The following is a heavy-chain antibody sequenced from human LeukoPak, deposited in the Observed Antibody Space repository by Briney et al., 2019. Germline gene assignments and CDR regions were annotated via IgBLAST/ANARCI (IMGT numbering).Heavy chain of an antibody. Sequence: ASVKVSCKASGYTFTSYHINWVRQATGQGLEWVGWMNPNNSDIGYAQKFQGRVTMTRNTSIGTAYMELSSLRSEDTAVYYCARVSVTTTVVKRSAFIGYGMDVWGQGTTVTVSS. CDR3: ARVSVTTTVVKRSAFIGYGMDV. CDR1: GYTFTSYH. CDR2: MNPNNSDI. J-gene: IGHJ6*02. V-gene: IGHV1-8*01. D-gene: IGHD4-23*01.